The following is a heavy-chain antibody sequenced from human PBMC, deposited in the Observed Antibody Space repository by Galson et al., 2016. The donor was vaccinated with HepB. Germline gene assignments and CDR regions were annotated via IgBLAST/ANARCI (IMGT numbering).Heavy chain of an antibody. CDR2: IKQDGSEK. CDR3: ARGANRGYCRGGNCYRVFDY. Sequence: SLRLSCAASGFTFSSYWMSWVRQAPGKGLERVANIKQDGSEKYYVDYVQGRFTISRDNAKNAPSLQLNSLRAEDTAVYYCARGANRGYCRGGNCYRVFDYWGQGTLVTVSS. V-gene: IGHV3-7*05. CDR1: GFTFSSYW. J-gene: IGHJ4*02. D-gene: IGHD2-15*01.